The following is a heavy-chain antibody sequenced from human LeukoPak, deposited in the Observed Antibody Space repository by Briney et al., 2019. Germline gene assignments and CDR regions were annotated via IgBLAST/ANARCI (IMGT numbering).Heavy chain of an antibody. CDR1: GFTFSSYW. V-gene: IGHV3-7*01. J-gene: IGHJ4*02. CDR3: ARDSSSWHKHEYYFDY. CDR2: IKQDGSEK. Sequence: PGGSLRLSCAASGFTFSSYWMSWVRQAPGKGLEWVANIKQDGSEKYYVDSVKGRFTISRDNAKNSLYLQMNSLRAEDTAVYYCARDSSSWHKHEYYFDYWGQGTLVTVSS. D-gene: IGHD6-13*01.